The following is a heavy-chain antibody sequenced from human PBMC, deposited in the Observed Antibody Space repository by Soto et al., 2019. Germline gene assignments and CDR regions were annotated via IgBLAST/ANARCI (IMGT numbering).Heavy chain of an antibody. Sequence: PSETLSLTCTVSGASIINYYWAWIRQSPGGRLESIGYVSNTATTTYNPSLKNRVTISVDASKSQFYLKLSSVTAADTAVYYCAGVNPAADYYGMDVWGQGTTVTV. V-gene: IGHV4-59*12. J-gene: IGHJ6*02. CDR1: GASIINYY. CDR2: VSNTATT. CDR3: AGVNPAADYYGMDV. D-gene: IGHD2-15*01.